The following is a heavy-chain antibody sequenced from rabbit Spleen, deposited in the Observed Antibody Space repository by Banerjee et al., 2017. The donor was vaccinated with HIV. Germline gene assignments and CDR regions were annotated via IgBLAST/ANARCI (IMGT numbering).Heavy chain of an antibody. D-gene: IGHD8-1*01. Sequence: QEQLVESGGGLVKPGTSLTLTCMASGVSFSGSSYMCWVRQAPGKGLEWIACIESGSSGFTYFASWAKGRFTISKTSSTTVTLHLTSLTAADTATYFCARDTGSSFSSYGMDLWGPGTLVTVS. CDR1: GVSFSGSSY. CDR3: ARDTGSSFSSYGMDL. V-gene: IGHV1S45*01. CDR2: IESGSSGFT. J-gene: IGHJ6*01.